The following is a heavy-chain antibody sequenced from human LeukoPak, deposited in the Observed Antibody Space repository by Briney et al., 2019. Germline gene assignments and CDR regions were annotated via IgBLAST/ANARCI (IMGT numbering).Heavy chain of an antibody. D-gene: IGHD2-15*01. CDR3: ARCSGGSCLFDY. CDR1: GGFISSGGYY. Sequence: SQTLSLTCTVSGGFISSGGYYWSWIRQHPGKGLEWIGYIYYSGSTYYNPSLKSRVTISVDTSKNQFSLKLSSVTAADTAVYYCARCSGGSCLFDYWGQGTLVTVSS. V-gene: IGHV4-31*03. CDR2: IYYSGST. J-gene: IGHJ4*02.